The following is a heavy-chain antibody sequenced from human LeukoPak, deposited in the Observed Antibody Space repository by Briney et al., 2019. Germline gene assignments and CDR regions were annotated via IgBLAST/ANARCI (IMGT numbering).Heavy chain of an antibody. D-gene: IGHD1-14*01. CDR3: TTGTSNLDY. Sequence: GGSLRLSCAASGFTFSNAWMNWVRQAPGKGLEWVGRIKSKSDGDTTDYASPVKGRFTISRDDSKNTLYLQMNSLKTEDTAVYYCTTGTSNLDYWGQGTLVTVSS. CDR1: GFTFSNAW. J-gene: IGHJ4*02. V-gene: IGHV3-15*01. CDR2: IKSKSDGDTT.